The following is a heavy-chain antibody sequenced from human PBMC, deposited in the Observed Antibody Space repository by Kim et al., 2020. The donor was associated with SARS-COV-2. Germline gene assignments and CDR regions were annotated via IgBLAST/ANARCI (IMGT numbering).Heavy chain of an antibody. D-gene: IGHD6-13*01. Sequence: KSRVTRSVDTSKNQFSLKLSSVTAADTAVYYCARGRPLRLTGYSSSWYDYWGQGTLVTVSS. J-gene: IGHJ4*02. V-gene: IGHV4-39*07. CDR3: ARGRPLRLTGYSSSWYDY.